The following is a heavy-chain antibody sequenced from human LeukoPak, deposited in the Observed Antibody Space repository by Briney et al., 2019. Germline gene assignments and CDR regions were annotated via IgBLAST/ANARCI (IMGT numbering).Heavy chain of an antibody. Sequence: GGSLRLSCVASGFTFSSYWMHWVRQAPGKGLVWVSRIKGDGSSTSYADSVKGRFTISRDNAKNTLYLQMNSLRAEDTAVYYCARSDWFDPWGQGTLVTVSS. CDR1: GFTFSSYW. J-gene: IGHJ5*02. CDR2: IKGDGSST. V-gene: IGHV3-74*01. CDR3: ARSDWFDP.